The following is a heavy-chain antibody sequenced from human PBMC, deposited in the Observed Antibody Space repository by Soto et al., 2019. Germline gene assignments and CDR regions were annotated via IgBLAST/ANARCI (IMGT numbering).Heavy chain of an antibody. CDR3: ARASEQLASNYYYYYMDV. CDR1: GGTFSSYT. D-gene: IGHD6-6*01. J-gene: IGHJ6*03. V-gene: IGHV1-69*02. CDR2: IIPILGIA. Sequence: ASVKVSCKASGGTFSSYTISWVRQAPGQGLEWMGRIIPILGIANYAQKFQGRVTITADESTSTAYMELSSLRSEDTAVYYCARASEQLASNYYYYYMDVWGKGTTVTVSS.